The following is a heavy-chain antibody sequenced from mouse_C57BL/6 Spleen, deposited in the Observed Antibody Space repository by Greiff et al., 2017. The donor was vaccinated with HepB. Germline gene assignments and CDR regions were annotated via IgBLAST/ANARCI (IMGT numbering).Heavy chain of an antibody. J-gene: IGHJ3*01. CDR2: ISDGGSYT. D-gene: IGHD2-4*01. V-gene: IGHV5-4*01. CDR3: ARDGRDDYDDPAWFAY. Sequence: EVQLVESGGGLVKPGGSLKLSCAASGFTFSSYAMSWVRQTPEKRLEWVATISDGGSYTYYPDNVKGRFTISRDNAKNNLYLQMSHLKSEDTAMYYCARDGRDDYDDPAWFAYWGQGTLVTVSA. CDR1: GFTFSSYA.